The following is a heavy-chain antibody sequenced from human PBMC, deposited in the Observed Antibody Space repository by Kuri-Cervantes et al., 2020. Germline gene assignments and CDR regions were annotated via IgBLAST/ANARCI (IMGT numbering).Heavy chain of an antibody. CDR3: AKEASSSARSIGWYFDL. CDR1: GFTFSSYS. V-gene: IGHV3-23*01. CDR2: IGGSGGST. Sequence: GESLKISCAASGFTFSSYSMNWVRQAPGKGLEWVSAIGGSGGSTYYADSVKGRFTISRDNSKNTLYLQMNNLRAEDTAVYYCAKEASSSARSIGWYFDLWGRGTLVTVSS. J-gene: IGHJ2*01. D-gene: IGHD2-15*01.